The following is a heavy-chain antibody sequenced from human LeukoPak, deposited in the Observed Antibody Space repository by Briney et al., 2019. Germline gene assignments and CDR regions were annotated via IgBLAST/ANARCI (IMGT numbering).Heavy chain of an antibody. CDR1: GFTFSNYW. V-gene: IGHV3-7*01. J-gene: IGHJ6*03. CDR2: IKQDGSEK. CDR3: ARGVDYHYYYYMDF. Sequence: GGSLRLSCAASGFTFSNYWLTWVRQAPGKGLEWVANIKQDGSEKHYVDSVKGRFTIARDNAKRSLYLQMNSLRAEDTAVFYCARGVDYHYYYYMDFWGKGTTVTVSS.